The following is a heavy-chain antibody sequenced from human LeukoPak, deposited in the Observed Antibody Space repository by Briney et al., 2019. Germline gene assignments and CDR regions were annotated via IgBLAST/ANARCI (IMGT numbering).Heavy chain of an antibody. CDR3: AKGSYSSSSIIDS. D-gene: IGHD6-13*01. V-gene: IGHV3-64*01. CDR2: ISGNGGST. Sequence: GGSLRLSCAASGFTFSTYALHWVRQAPGKGLEYVSAISGNGGSTYYAISVKGRFAISRDNSKNTVYLQMGSLRAEDTAVYYCAKGSYSSSSIIDSWGQGTLVTVSS. J-gene: IGHJ4*02. CDR1: GFTFSTYA.